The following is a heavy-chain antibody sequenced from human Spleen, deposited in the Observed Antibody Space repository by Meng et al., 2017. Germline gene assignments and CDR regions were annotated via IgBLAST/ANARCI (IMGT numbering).Heavy chain of an antibody. D-gene: IGHD4-17*01. CDR3: ARGSYGDHRSHWFDP. CDR2: IFYSGST. J-gene: IGHJ5*02. CDR1: FDSIRLGCDY. Sequence: VQLRGPGPGLLKPSPTLPLTCSVSFDSIRLGCDYWSWIRNHPAKGLELIGYIFYSGSTDSNPSLKSLVTLSKDTSKNQFSLKMSSVTAADTAVYYCARGSYGDHRSHWFDPWGQGTLVTVSS. V-gene: IGHV4-31*01.